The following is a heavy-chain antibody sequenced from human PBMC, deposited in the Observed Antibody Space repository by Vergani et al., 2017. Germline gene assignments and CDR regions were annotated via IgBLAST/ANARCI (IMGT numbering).Heavy chain of an antibody. CDR3: ASTQAYYYGSGSYYYYMDV. CDR2: ISAYNGNT. J-gene: IGHJ6*03. D-gene: IGHD3-10*01. Sequence: QVQLVQSGAEVKKPGASVKVSCKASGYTFTSYGISWVRQAPGQGLEWMGWISAYNGNTNYAQKLQGRVTMTTDTSTSKAYMELRSLRSDDTAVYYCASTQAYYYGSGSYYYYMDVWGKGTTVTVSS. CDR1: GYTFTSYG. V-gene: IGHV1-18*01.